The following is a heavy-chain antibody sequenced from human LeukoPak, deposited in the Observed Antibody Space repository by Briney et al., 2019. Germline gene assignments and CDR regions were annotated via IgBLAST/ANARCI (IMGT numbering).Heavy chain of an antibody. CDR1: GDSIKKSHYN. V-gene: IGHV4-39*02. J-gene: IGHJ5*02. Sequence: SETLSLTCTVPGDSIKKSHYNWGWIRQPPGEGLEWIGTMYSTGAYYKASLKSRVTISVDTTKNQFSLKLSSVTAADTVVYYCARDGSGRGSSWYWFDPWGQGTLVTVSS. CDR3: ARDGSGRGSSWYWFDP. CDR2: MYSTGA. D-gene: IGHD6-13*01.